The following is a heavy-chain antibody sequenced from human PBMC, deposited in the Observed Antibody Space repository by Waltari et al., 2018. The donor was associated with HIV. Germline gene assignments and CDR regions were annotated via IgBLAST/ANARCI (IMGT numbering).Heavy chain of an antibody. CDR1: GNSFNTYW. V-gene: IGHV5-51*01. CDR2: IHPDDADT. D-gene: IGHD3-22*01. CDR3: AGRPMDVKYYDSSGFS. Sequence: EVQLVQSGAAVKKPGESLQNTCQGSGNSFNTYWIAWVRQMPGKGLEWMGIIHPDDADTQYSPSFQGQVTISADKSIRTAYLQWSSLKASDTAMYYCAGRPMDVKYYDSSGFSWGQGTQVTVSS. J-gene: IGHJ5*02.